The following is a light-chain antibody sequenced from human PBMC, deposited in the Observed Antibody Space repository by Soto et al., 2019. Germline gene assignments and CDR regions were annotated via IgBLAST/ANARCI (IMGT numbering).Light chain of an antibody. CDR2: DVS. CDR1: SSDVRGYNY. V-gene: IGLV2-14*01. Sequence: QSALTQPASVSGSPGQSITISCTGTSSDVRGYNYVSWYQQHPGKAPKLMIYDVSNRPSGFSYRFSGSKSGNTASLTISGLQAEDEADYYCSSYTSSSTYVVFGGGTQLTVL. J-gene: IGLJ2*01. CDR3: SSYTSSSTYVV.